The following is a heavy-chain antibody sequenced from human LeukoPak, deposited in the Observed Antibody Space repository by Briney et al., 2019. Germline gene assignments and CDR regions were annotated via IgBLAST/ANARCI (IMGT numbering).Heavy chain of an antibody. CDR1: GYTFTSYY. V-gene: IGHV1-46*01. D-gene: IGHD3-16*01. CDR3: ARGGIMITFGGVTLDMDV. Sequence: ASVKVSCKASGYTFTSYYMHWVRQAPGQGLEWMGIINPSGGSTSYAQKFQGRVTMTRDTSTSTVYMELSSLRSDDTAVYYCARGGIMITFGGVTLDMDVWGKGTTVTVSS. J-gene: IGHJ6*03. CDR2: INPSGGST.